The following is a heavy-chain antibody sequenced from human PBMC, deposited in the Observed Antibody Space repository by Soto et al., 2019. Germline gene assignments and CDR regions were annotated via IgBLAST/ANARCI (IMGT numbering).Heavy chain of an antibody. CDR3: ARDLSSARYCSGGSCYYYGMDV. Sequence: QVPLVQSGAEVKKPGASVKVSCKASGYTFTGYYMHWVRQAPGQGLEWMGWINPNSGGTNYAQKFQGWVTMTRDTSISTAYMELSRLRSDDTAVYYCARDLSSARYCSGGSCYYYGMDVWGQGTTVTVSS. J-gene: IGHJ6*02. CDR1: GYTFTGYY. V-gene: IGHV1-2*04. CDR2: INPNSGGT. D-gene: IGHD2-15*01.